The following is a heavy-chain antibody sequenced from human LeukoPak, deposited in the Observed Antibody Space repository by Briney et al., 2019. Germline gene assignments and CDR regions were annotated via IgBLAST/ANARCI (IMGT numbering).Heavy chain of an antibody. CDR2: IYTSGST. Sequence: SETLSLTCTVSGGSSNNYYWSWIRQSAGKGLEWIGRIYTSGSTYYNPSLKSRVTISVDTSKNQFSLKLSSVTAADTAVYYCASPGGGPTDYWGQGTLVTVSS. D-gene: IGHD3-16*01. CDR1: GGSSNNYY. J-gene: IGHJ4*02. V-gene: IGHV4-4*07. CDR3: ASPGGGPTDY.